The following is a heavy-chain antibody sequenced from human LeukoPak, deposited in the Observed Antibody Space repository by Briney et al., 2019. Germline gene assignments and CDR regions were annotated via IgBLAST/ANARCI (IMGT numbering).Heavy chain of an antibody. D-gene: IGHD3-22*01. V-gene: IGHV3-23*01. J-gene: IGHJ4*02. CDR3: AKGSYYDCSGSFYFDY. Sequence: GGSLRLSCAASGFTFSSYAMSWVRQAPGKGLEWVSGISGSGDNTYYADSVKGRFTISRDNSKNTLYVQVNSLGTEDTAAYYCAKGSYYDCSGSFYFDYWGQGTLVTVSS. CDR1: GFTFSSYA. CDR2: ISGSGDNT.